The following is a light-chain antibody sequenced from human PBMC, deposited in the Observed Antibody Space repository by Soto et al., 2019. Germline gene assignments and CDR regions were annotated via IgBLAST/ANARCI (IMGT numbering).Light chain of an antibody. CDR2: EVT. CDR1: TSDVRGYNY. V-gene: IGLV2-14*01. CDR3: SSYPSIPPLGVV. Sequence: QSALTQPASVSGSPGQSITISCSGSTSDVRGYNYVSWYQQHPGKAPKLMIYEVTNRPSGVCTRFSGSRSGNTASLTISGLQAEDDAHYDCSSYPSIPPLGVVFGGGTKLTVL. J-gene: IGLJ2*01.